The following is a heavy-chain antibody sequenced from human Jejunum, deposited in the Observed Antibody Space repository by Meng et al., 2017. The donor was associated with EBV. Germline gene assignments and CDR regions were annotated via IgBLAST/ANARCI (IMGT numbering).Heavy chain of an antibody. Sequence: VELQESGPGLVKPSEPLSLTCTVSGGSVSSGGYYWSWIRQPPGKGLEWIGYIYNSESTNYKSSLKSRVTISADTSKNQFSLRLSSVTAADTAVYYCARDQNGSYFAYWGQGTLVTVSS. CDR2: IYNSEST. CDR3: ARDQNGSYFAY. J-gene: IGHJ4*02. D-gene: IGHD1-26*01. CDR1: GGSVSSGGYY. V-gene: IGHV4-61*08.